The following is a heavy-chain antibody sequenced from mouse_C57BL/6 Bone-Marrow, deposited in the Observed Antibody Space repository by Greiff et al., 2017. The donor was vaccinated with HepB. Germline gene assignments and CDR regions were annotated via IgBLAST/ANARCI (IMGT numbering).Heavy chain of an antibody. D-gene: IGHD2-10*02. CDR2: IDPSDSYT. Sequence: VQLQQPGAELVKPGASVKLSCKASGYTFTSYWMQWVKQRPGQGLEWIGEIDPSDSYTNYNQKFKGKATLTVDTSSSTAYMQLSSLTSEDSAVYYCARSGGYGNYGFAYWGQGTLVTVSA. V-gene: IGHV1-50*01. CDR1: GYTFTSYW. CDR3: ARSGGYGNYGFAY. J-gene: IGHJ3*01.